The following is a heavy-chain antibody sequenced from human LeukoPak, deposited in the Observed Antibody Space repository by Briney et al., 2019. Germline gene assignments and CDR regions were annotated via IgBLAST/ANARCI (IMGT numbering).Heavy chain of an antibody. CDR3: ARAFTVTTHFDY. CDR2: ISYDGSNK. Sequence: GGSLRLSCAASGFTFSSYAIHWVRQAPGKGLEWVAVISYDGSNKYYADSVKGRFTISRDNSKNTLYLQMNSLRAEDTAVYYCARAFTVTTHFDYWGQGTLVTVSS. CDR1: GFTFSSYA. D-gene: IGHD4-17*01. J-gene: IGHJ4*02. V-gene: IGHV3-30-3*01.